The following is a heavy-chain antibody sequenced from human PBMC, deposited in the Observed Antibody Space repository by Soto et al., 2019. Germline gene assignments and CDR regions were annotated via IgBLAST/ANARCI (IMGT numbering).Heavy chain of an antibody. J-gene: IGHJ4*02. CDR2: ISYDGSNK. V-gene: IGHV3-30-3*01. CDR1: GFTFSSYA. Sequence: QVQLVESGGGVVQPGRSLRLSCAASGFTFSSYAMHWVRQAPGKGLEWVAVISYDGSNKYYADSVKGRFTISRDNSKNTLYLQMNSLRAEDTDVYYCARDASLTTQSSPFDYWGQGTLVTVSS. D-gene: IGHD1-1*01. CDR3: ARDASLTTQSSPFDY.